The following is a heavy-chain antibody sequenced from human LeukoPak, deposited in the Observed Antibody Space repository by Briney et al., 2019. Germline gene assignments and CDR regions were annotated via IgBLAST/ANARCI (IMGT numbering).Heavy chain of an antibody. CDR1: NGSISSYY. CDR2: IYYTGST. CDR3: ARHSYSSSSSMRRHFDC. D-gene: IGHD6-13*01. J-gene: IGHJ4*02. V-gene: IGHV4-59*08. Sequence: SETLSLTCTVSNGSISSYYWSWIRQPPGKGLGWIGYIYYTGSTNYNPSLKSRVTISVDTSKNQFSLQLSSVTAADTATYYCARHSYSSSSSMRRHFDCWGQGTLVTVSS.